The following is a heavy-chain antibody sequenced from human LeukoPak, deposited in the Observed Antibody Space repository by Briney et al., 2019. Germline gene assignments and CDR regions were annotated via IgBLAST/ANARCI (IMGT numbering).Heavy chain of an antibody. CDR2: IYYSGST. D-gene: IGHD2-8*01. CDR1: GGSISSSSYY. V-gene: IGHV4-61*05. Sequence: SETLSLTCTVSGGSISSSSYYWGWIRQPPGKGLEWIGYIYYSGSTNYNPSLKSRVTISVDTSKNQFSLKLSSVTAADTAVYYCASCTGPYYYGMDVWGQGTTVTVSS. J-gene: IGHJ6*02. CDR3: ASCTGPYYYGMDV.